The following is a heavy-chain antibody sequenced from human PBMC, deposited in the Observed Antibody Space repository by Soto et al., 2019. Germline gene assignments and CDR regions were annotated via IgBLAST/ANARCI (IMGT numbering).Heavy chain of an antibody. CDR3: AKDPFLIAAGNWFDP. CDR2: ISGSGGST. CDR1: GFTFSSYA. V-gene: IGHV3-23*01. J-gene: IGHJ5*02. D-gene: IGHD6-13*01. Sequence: GGSLRLSXAASGFTFSSYAMSWVRQAPGKGLEWVSAISGSGGSTYYADSVKGRFTISRDNSKNTLYLQMNSLRAEDTAVYYCAKDPFLIAAGNWFDPWGQGTLVTVSS.